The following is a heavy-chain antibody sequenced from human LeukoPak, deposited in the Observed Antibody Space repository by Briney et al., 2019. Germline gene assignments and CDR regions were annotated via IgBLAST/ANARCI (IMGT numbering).Heavy chain of an antibody. CDR3: VSHSDPLTGYSFDF. V-gene: IGHV3-53*01. J-gene: IGHJ4*02. Sequence: PGGSLRLSCAASGFSVRNNYMTWVRQAPGKGREWVSIIYDSGDSYYADSVKGRFTIARDNSKNTVSLQMNSLRVDDTAVYYCVSHSDPLTGYSFDFWGQGILVTVAS. D-gene: IGHD3-9*01. CDR2: IYDSGDS. CDR1: GFSVRNNY.